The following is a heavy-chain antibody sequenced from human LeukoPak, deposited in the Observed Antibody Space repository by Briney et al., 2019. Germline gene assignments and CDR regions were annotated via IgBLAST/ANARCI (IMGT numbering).Heavy chain of an antibody. CDR3: APLARDILTGYLVDY. CDR1: GGSISSYY. Sequence: SETLSLTCTVSGGSISSYYWSWIRQPPGKGLEWIGYIYYSGSTNYNPSLKSRVTISVDTSKNQFSLKLSSVTAADTAVYYCAPLARDILTGYLVDYWGQGTLVTVSS. D-gene: IGHD3-9*01. V-gene: IGHV4-59*01. CDR2: IYYSGST. J-gene: IGHJ4*02.